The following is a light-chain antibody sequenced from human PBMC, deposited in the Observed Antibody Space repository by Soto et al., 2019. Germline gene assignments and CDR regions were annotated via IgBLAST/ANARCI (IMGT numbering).Light chain of an antibody. CDR2: GAS. CDR3: QQYNNWPLT. J-gene: IGKJ4*01. Sequence: EIVMTQSPATLSVSPGERATLSCRASQSVSSNLAWYQQKPGQAPRRVISGASTRATGFPARFSGSGSGTEFTLTISSLQSEDFAVYYCQQYNNWPLTFGGGTKVDIK. CDR1: QSVSSN. V-gene: IGKV3D-15*01.